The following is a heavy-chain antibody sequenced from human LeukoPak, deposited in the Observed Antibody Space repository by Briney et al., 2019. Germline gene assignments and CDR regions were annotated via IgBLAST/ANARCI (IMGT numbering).Heavy chain of an antibody. D-gene: IGHD3-22*01. CDR1: GGSISSYY. J-gene: IGHJ5*02. CDR3: ARGARYYDSSGYYYWFDP. CDR2: IYYSGST. Sequence: PSETLSLTCTVSGGSISSYYWSWIRQPPGKGLEWIGYIYYSGSTNYNPSLKGRVTISVDTSKNQFSLKLSSVTAADTAVYYCARGARYYDSSGYYYWFDPWGQGTLVTVSS. V-gene: IGHV4-59*01.